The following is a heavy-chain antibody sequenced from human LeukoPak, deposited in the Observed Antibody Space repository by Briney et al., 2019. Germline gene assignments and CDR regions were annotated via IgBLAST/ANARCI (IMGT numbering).Heavy chain of an antibody. CDR3: ARDATMVRGVIDY. CDR1: GFTFSSYW. CDR2: INSDGSST. D-gene: IGHD3-10*01. Sequence: GGSLRLSCAASGFTFSSYWMHWVRQAPGKGLVWVSRINSDGSSTSYADPVKGRFTISRDNAKNTLYLQINSLRVEDTAVYYCARDATMVRGVIDYWGQGTLVTVSS. J-gene: IGHJ4*02. V-gene: IGHV3-74*01.